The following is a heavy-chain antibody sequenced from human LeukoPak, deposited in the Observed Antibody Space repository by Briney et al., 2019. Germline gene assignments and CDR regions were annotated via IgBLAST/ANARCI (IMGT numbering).Heavy chain of an antibody. D-gene: IGHD3-10*01. CDR3: ARYSGSGSYYSPFDP. CDR2: IYYSGST. Sequence: KPSETLSLTCTVSGGSISSYYWSWIRQPPGKGLEWIGYIYYSGSTNYNPSLKSRAAISVDTSKNQFSLKLSSVTAADTAVYYCARYSGSGSYYSPFDPWGQGTLVTVSS. V-gene: IGHV4-59*01. CDR1: GGSISSYY. J-gene: IGHJ5*02.